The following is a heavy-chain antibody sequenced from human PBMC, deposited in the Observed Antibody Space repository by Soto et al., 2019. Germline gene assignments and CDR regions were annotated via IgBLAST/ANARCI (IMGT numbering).Heavy chain of an antibody. D-gene: IGHD3-9*01. J-gene: IGHJ6*02. CDR2: IYPGDSDT. V-gene: IGHV5-51*01. CDR1: GYSFTSYW. Sequence: GESLKISCKGSGYSFTSYWIGWVRQMPGKGLEWMGIIYPGDSDTRYSPSFQGQVTISADKSISTAYLQWSSLKASDTAMYYCATQLTSDYYGMDVWGQGTTVTVSS. CDR3: ATQLTSDYYGMDV.